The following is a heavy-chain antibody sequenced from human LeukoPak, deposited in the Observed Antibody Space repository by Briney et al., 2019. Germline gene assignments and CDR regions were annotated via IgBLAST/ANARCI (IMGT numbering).Heavy chain of an antibody. CDR3: ARTITAMDTQIDY. D-gene: IGHD5-18*01. V-gene: IGHV5-51*01. J-gene: IGHJ4*02. CDR1: GYSLPSLL. CDR2: IYPGDSDT. Sequence: GGSLNIYRKGSGYSLPSLLIGWVRPVPGEGLEWIGIIYPGDSDTRYSPSLQGQVTISADKSISTAYLQWSSLKASDTAMYYCARTITAMDTQIDYWGQGTLVTVSS.